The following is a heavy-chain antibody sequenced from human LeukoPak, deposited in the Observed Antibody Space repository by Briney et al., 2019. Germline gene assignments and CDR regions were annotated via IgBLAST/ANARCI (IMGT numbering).Heavy chain of an antibody. J-gene: IGHJ4*02. Sequence: SETLSLTCTVSGGSISSGGYYWSWIRQHPGKGLEWIGYIYYSGSTYYNPSLKSRVTISEDTSKNQFSLKLSSVTAADTAVYYCARDVAAAGGYYFDYWGQGTLVTVSS. CDR3: ARDVAAAGGYYFDY. V-gene: IGHV4-31*03. CDR1: GGSISSGGYY. CDR2: IYYSGST. D-gene: IGHD6-13*01.